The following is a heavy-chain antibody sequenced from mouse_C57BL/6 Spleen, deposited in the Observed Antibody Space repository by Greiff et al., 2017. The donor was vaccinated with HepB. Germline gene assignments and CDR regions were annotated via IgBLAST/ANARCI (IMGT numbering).Heavy chain of an antibody. J-gene: IGHJ2*01. Sequence: QVQLQQSGAELMKPGASVKLSCKATGYTFTGYWIEWVKQRPGHGLEWIGEILPGSGSTNYNEKFKGKATFTADTSSNTSYMQLSSLTTEDSAIYYCARWERSSYEEGSYFDYWGQGTTLTVSS. CDR1: GYTFTGYW. D-gene: IGHD1-1*01. CDR3: ARWERSSYEEGSYFDY. CDR2: ILPGSGST. V-gene: IGHV1-9*01.